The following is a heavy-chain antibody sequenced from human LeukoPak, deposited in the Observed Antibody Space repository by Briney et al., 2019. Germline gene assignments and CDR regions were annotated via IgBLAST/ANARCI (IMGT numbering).Heavy chain of an antibody. CDR2: INSDGSST. D-gene: IGHD3-3*01. Sequence: GGSLRLSCAASGFTFSSYWMHWVRQAPGKGLVWVSRINSDGSSTSYADSVKGRFTISRDNAKNTLYLQMNSLRAEDTAVYYCARGLGRITIFGVVITRPSWFDPWGQGTLVTVSS. CDR1: GFTFSSYW. CDR3: ARGLGRITIFGVVITRPSWFDP. J-gene: IGHJ5*02. V-gene: IGHV3-74*01.